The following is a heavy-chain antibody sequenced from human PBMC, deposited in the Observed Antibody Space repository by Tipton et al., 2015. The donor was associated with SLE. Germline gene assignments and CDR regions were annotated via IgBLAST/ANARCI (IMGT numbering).Heavy chain of an antibody. CDR3: ATLVVVSPAGDFDI. D-gene: IGHD3-22*01. CDR2: IKQDGSEK. V-gene: IGHV3-7*03. Sequence: GSLRLSCAASGFTFSSYWMSWVRQAPGKGLEWVANIKQDGSEKYYVDSVKGRFTISRDNAKNSLYLQMNSLRAEDTAVYYCATLVVVSPAGDFDIWGQGTMVTVSS. CDR1: GFTFSSYW. J-gene: IGHJ3*02.